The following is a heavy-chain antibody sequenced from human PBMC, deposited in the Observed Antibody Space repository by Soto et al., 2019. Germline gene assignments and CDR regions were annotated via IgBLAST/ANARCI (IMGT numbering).Heavy chain of an antibody. CDR1: GFTFSDYY. Sequence: PGGSLRLSCAASGFTFSDYYMTWIRQAPGKGPEWVSYISSSGGTIYYADSVKGRFTISRDTAQSSLYLQMNSLRAEDTAVYYCARDLYDYRNPRARLQHWGQGTRVTVSS. CDR3: ARDLYDYRNPRARLQH. D-gene: IGHD4-4*01. V-gene: IGHV3-11*01. J-gene: IGHJ1*01. CDR2: ISSSGGTI.